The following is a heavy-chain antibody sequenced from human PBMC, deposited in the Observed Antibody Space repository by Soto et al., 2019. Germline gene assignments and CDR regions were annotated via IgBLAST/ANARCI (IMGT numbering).Heavy chain of an antibody. Sequence: EVQLVESGGGLVQPGGSLRLSCAASGFTVSSYWMSWVRQAPGKGLEWVANIKRDGSENYYVDSLKGRFTISRDNAKNSLYLQMNSLRAEDTAVYYCAAHRYSGYGSTATFDYWGQGTLVTVSS. V-gene: IGHV3-7*01. D-gene: IGHD5-12*01. CDR2: IKRDGSEN. J-gene: IGHJ4*02. CDR3: AAHRYSGYGSTATFDY. CDR1: GFTVSSYW.